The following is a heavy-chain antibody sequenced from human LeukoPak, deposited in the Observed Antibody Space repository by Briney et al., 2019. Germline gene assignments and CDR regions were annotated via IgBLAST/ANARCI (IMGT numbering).Heavy chain of an antibody. CDR1: GFTFSSYG. D-gene: IGHD3-22*01. V-gene: IGHV3-30*02. CDR2: IWYDGSNK. J-gene: IGHJ4*02. CDR3: AKDFLLYYYDSSGYTVY. Sequence: PGGSLRLSCAASGFTFSSYGMHWVRQAPGKGLEWVAVIWYDGSNKYYADSVKGRFTISRDNSKNTLYLQMNSLRAEDTAVYYCAKDFLLYYYDSSGYTVYWGQGTLVTVSS.